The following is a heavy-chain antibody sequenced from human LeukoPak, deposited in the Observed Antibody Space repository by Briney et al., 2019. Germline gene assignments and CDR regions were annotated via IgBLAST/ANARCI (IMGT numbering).Heavy chain of an antibody. V-gene: IGHV1-2*02. CDR2: INPNSGGT. D-gene: IGHD5-12*01. CDR3: ARDHEWLYYFDY. CDR1: GYTFTGYY. J-gene: IGHJ4*02. Sequence: ASVKVSCKASGYTFTGYYMHWVRQAPGQGLGWMGWINPNSGGTNYAQKFQGRVTMTRDTSISTAYMELSRLRSDDTAVYYCARDHEWLYYFDYWGQGTLVTVSS.